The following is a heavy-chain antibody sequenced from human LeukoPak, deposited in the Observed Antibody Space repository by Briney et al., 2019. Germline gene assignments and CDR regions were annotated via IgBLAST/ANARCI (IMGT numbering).Heavy chain of an antibody. V-gene: IGHV3-21*05. CDR2: ITSSSSII. J-gene: IGHJ4*02. D-gene: IGHD6-6*01. CDR3: ALTPYSSSYWLPDY. Sequence: GGSLRLSCAASGFTFSSYSMNWVRQAPGKGLEWVSYITSSSSIIYYAGSVKGRFTISRDNAKNSLYLQMNSLRAEDTAVYYCALTPYSSSYWLPDYWGQGTLVTVSS. CDR1: GFTFSSYS.